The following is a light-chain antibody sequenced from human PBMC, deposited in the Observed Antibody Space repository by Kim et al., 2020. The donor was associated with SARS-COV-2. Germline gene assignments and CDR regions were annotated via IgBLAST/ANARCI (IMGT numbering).Light chain of an antibody. Sequence: ALGQTLRITCQGDSLRKYYASWYQQKPGQAPVLVIYGKNNRPSGIPDRFSGSISGDTVSLTITGAQAEDEADYYCYSRDSSGDHLVFGGGTKLTVL. CDR3: YSRDSSGDHLV. J-gene: IGLJ2*01. V-gene: IGLV3-19*01. CDR2: GKN. CDR1: SLRKYY.